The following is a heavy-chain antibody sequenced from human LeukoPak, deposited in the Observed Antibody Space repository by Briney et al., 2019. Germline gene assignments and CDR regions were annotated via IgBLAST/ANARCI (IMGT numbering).Heavy chain of an antibody. Sequence: GGSLRLSCAASGFTFSSYWMSWVRQAPGKGLEWVANIKQDGSEKYYVDSVKGRFTISRDNAKNSLYPQMNSLRAEDTAVYYCARDETYYDILTGYYALEYFQHWGQGTLVTVSS. D-gene: IGHD3-9*01. V-gene: IGHV3-7*03. CDR3: ARDETYYDILTGYYALEYFQH. CDR1: GFTFSSYW. CDR2: IKQDGSEK. J-gene: IGHJ1*01.